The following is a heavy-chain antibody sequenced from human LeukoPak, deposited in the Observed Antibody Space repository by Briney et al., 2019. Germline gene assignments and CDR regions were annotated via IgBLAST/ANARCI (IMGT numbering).Heavy chain of an antibody. CDR3: ASVFSAGGTLRGVHFDY. D-gene: IGHD1-26*01. CDR2: INPNSGGT. Sequence: GASVKVSCKASGYTFTGYYMHWVRQAPGQGLEWMGRINPNSGGTNYAQKFQGRVTMTRDTSISTAYMELSRLRSDDTAVYYCASVFSAGGTLRGVHFDYWGQGTLVTVSS. V-gene: IGHV1-2*06. CDR1: GYTFTGYY. J-gene: IGHJ4*02.